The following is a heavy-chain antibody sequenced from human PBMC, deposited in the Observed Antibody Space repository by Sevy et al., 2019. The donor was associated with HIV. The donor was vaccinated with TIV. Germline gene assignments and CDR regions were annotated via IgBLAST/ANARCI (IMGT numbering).Heavy chain of an antibody. CDR2: IIYDRSNK. V-gene: IGHV3-30*03. CDR3: ARGLAAVPGHYYGLDV. Sequence: GGSLRLSCTASGFTFSSYGMRWFRQAPGKGLEWVTCIIYDRSNKYYAHSLNGRFTISRDNCKNMQYLYMYSLIVEDTAIYYCARGLAAVPGHYYGLDVWGQGTLVTVSS. CDR1: GFTFSSYG. J-gene: IGHJ6*02. D-gene: IGHD6-19*01.